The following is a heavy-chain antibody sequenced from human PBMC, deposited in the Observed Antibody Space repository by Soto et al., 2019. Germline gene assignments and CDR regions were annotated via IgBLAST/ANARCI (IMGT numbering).Heavy chain of an antibody. D-gene: IGHD3-3*02. CDR3: ARDGRRGIRQGYYKYYGIDV. J-gene: IGHJ6*01. CDR2: ISAYNGNT. Sequence: QVQLVQSGAEVKKPGASVKVSCKASGYTFTSYGISWVRQAPGQGLEWMGWISAYNGNTNDAQKLQGRVTMTTDTPRSTAYMELRSLRSDDTAVYYCARDGRRGIRQGYYKYYGIDVWGQGTTVTVSS. V-gene: IGHV1-18*04. CDR1: GYTFTSYG.